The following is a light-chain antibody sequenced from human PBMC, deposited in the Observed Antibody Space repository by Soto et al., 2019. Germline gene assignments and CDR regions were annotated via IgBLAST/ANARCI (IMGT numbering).Light chain of an antibody. Sequence: ASVGDTVTIPCRASQTISGWLAWYQQRPGKAPNLLIFDASTLESGVPSRFSGSGSGTHFSFTITSLQPEDIATYYCQQCRDVPLTFGGGTKV. CDR2: DAS. CDR1: QTISGW. V-gene: IGKV1-5*01. J-gene: IGKJ4*01. CDR3: QQCRDVPLT.